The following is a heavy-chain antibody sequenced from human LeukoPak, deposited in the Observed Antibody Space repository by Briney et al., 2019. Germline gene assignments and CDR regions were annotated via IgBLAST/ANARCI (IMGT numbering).Heavy chain of an antibody. CDR1: GFTFSSYE. D-gene: IGHD3-3*01. J-gene: IGHJ4*02. V-gene: IGHV3-48*03. Sequence: GGSLRPSCAASGFTFSSYEMNWVRQAPGKGLEWVSYISSSGSTIYYADSVKGRFTISRDNAKNSLYLQMNSLRAEDTAVYYCARAYYDFWSGYTNLDYWGQGTLVTVSS. CDR3: ARAYYDFWSGYTNLDY. CDR2: ISSSGSTI.